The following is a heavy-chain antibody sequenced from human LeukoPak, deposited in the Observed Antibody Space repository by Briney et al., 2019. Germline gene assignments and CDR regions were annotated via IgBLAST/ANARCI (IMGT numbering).Heavy chain of an antibody. D-gene: IGHD6-13*01. Sequence: PGGSLRLSCAVSGFTFSSYAMNWVRQAPGKGLECVSVISSSGGSTYYADSVKGRFTISRDNSDNTLFLQMNSLRAEDTAIYYCAKGAGQQVVRTPFDYWGQGTLVTVSS. J-gene: IGHJ4*02. CDR2: ISSSGGST. CDR3: AKGAGQQVVRTPFDY. CDR1: GFTFSSYA. V-gene: IGHV3-23*01.